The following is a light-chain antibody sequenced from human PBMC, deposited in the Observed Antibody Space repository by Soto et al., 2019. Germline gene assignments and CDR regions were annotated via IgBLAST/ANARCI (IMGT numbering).Light chain of an antibody. CDR1: QRVSSN. V-gene: IGKV3-15*01. Sequence: QRVSSNLAWYQQKPGQAPRLLIYGASTRATGIPARFSGSGSGTEFTLTISSLQSEEFAVYYCQQYNNWPPWTFGQGTKVDI. J-gene: IGKJ1*01. CDR3: QQYNNWPPWT. CDR2: GAS.